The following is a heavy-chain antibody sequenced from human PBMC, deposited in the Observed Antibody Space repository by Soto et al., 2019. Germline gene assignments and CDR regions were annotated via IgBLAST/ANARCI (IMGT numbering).Heavy chain of an antibody. CDR1: GYNFTRYA. D-gene: IGHD3-10*01. CDR3: ARDSYYYSSGSYFAVSRGRIDY. Sequence: ASVKVSCKAAGYNFTRYAVHWVRQAPGQRFEWMGWIHTGNGNTKYSEDFQGRVTISRDTSANIVYMELSSLRSEDTALYYCARDSYYYSSGSYFAVSRGRIDYWGQGTLVTVSS. CDR2: IHTGNGNT. J-gene: IGHJ4*02. V-gene: IGHV1-3*04.